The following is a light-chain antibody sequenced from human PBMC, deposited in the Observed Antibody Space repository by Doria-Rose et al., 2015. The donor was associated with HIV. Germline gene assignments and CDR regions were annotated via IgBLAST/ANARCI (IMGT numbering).Light chain of an antibody. CDR1: QSLRYTSNHY. CDR2: WAS. V-gene: IGKV4-1*01. J-gene: IGKJ3*01. Sequence: DIRVTQSPESLGMSLGERATLNCKSSQSLRYTSNHYLAWYQQKPGQPPKLLIYWASTRQSGVPARFSGSGSGTDFTLTISSLEAEDVAVYYCQQYYDTPSFGPGTTVDIK. CDR3: QQYYDTPS.